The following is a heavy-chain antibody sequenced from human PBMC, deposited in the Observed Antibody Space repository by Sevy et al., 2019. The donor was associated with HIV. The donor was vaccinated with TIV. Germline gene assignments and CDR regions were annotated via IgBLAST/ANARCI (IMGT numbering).Heavy chain of an antibody. CDR3: ARDDCTNGVCYNVAFDI. V-gene: IGHV3-48*02. Sequence: GGSLRLSCAASGFTFSSYSMNWVRQAPGKGLEWVSYISSSSSTIYYADSVKGRFTISRDKSKNSLYLQMNSLRDEDTAVYYCARDDCTNGVCYNVAFDIWGQGTMVTVSS. D-gene: IGHD2-8*01. J-gene: IGHJ3*02. CDR1: GFTFSSYS. CDR2: ISSSSSTI.